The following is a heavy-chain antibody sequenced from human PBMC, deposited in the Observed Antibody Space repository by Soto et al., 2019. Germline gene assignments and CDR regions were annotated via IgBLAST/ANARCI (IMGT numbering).Heavy chain of an antibody. Sequence: ASVKVSCKASGYTFTGYYFHWVRQAPGQGLESMGWINPKRGGTNYAQKFQGRVTISVDTSKNQFSLKLSSVTAADTAVYYCAREWGSSSWYLGYYFDYWGQGTLVTVSS. D-gene: IGHD6-13*01. CDR2: INPKRGGT. V-gene: IGHV1-2*02. CDR1: GYTFTGYY. CDR3: AREWGSSSWYLGYYFDY. J-gene: IGHJ4*02.